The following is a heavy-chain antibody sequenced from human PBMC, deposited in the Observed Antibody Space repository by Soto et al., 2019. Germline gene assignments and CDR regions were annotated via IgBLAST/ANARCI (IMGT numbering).Heavy chain of an antibody. J-gene: IGHJ5*02. Sequence: VKVSCKASGGTFNNNGVTWVRQAPGQGLEWMGGLIPIFGTGSYAQRFQGRVTLIADESTSTAYMELNSLRSEDTAVYYCAIDRMHFDRTGYPGRRLFDPWGQGTLVTVSS. D-gene: IGHD3-22*01. V-gene: IGHV1-69*13. CDR1: GGTFNNNG. CDR3: AIDRMHFDRTGYPGRRLFDP. CDR2: LIPIFGTG.